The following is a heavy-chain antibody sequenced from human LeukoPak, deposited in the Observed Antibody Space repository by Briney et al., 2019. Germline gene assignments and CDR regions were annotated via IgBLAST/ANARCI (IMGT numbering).Heavy chain of an antibody. D-gene: IGHD3-22*01. CDR1: GGSISSGGYY. CDR3: ARGLVYYYDSSGYYYFDY. CDR2: INHSGST. V-gene: IGHV4-39*07. J-gene: IGHJ4*02. Sequence: SETLSLTCTVSGGSISSGGYYWSWIRQPPGKGLEWIGEINHSGSTNYNPSLKSRVTISVDTSKNQFSLKLSSVTAADTAVYYCARGLVYYYDSSGYYYFDYWGQGTLVTVSS.